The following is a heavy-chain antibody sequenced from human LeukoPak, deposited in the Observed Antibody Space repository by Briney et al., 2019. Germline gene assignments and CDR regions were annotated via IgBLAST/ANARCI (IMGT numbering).Heavy chain of an antibody. V-gene: IGHV3-53*01. Sequence: PGGSLRLSCAASGFTFSSYAMSWVRQAPGKGLEWVSVIYSGGSTYYADSVKGRFTISRDNSKNTLFLQMNSLRAEDTAVYYCVRDQDRMGIDYWGQGTLVTVSS. CDR2: IYSGGST. D-gene: IGHD7-27*01. J-gene: IGHJ4*02. CDR1: GFTFSSYA. CDR3: VRDQDRMGIDY.